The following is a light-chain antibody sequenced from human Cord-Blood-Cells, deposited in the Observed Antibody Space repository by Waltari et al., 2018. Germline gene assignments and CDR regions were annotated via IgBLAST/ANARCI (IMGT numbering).Light chain of an antibody. CDR2: DVS. CDR1: SSDVGGYNY. J-gene: IGLJ3*02. Sequence: QSALTQPRSVSGSPGQSVTISCTGTSSDVGGYNYVSWYQQHPGKDPKLMIYDVSKRPSGVPDRFSGSTAGNTAALAISGLEAEDEADDYCCSYAGSYTLVFGGGTKLTVL. CDR3: CSYAGSYTLV. V-gene: IGLV2-11*01.